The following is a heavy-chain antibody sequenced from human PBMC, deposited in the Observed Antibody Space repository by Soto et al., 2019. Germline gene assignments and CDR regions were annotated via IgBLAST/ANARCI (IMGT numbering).Heavy chain of an antibody. Sequence: GASVKVSCKASGYTFTSYGISWVRQAPGQGLEWMGWISAYNGNTNYAQKLQGRVTMTTDTSTSTAYMELRSLRSDDTAVYYCARESGTYYYDSSGLYGMDVWGQGTTVTVSS. CDR1: GYTFTSYG. CDR3: ARESGTYYYDSSGLYGMDV. D-gene: IGHD3-22*01. J-gene: IGHJ6*02. V-gene: IGHV1-18*01. CDR2: ISAYNGNT.